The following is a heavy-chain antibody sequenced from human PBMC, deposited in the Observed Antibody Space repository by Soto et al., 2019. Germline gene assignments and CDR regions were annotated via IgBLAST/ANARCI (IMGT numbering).Heavy chain of an antibody. D-gene: IGHD1-26*01. CDR1: GFDFSSYG. Sequence: QMQLVESGGGVVQPGTSLRLSCAASGFDFSSYGMHWVRQTPGKGLEWVAVLGFDGGGRYYADSVKGRFTIFRDNSKKMLYLQMDSLRAGDTALYYCAREPVGPDYAMDVWGQGTTVTVSS. CDR3: AREPVGPDYAMDV. V-gene: IGHV3-33*01. J-gene: IGHJ6*02. CDR2: LGFDGGGR.